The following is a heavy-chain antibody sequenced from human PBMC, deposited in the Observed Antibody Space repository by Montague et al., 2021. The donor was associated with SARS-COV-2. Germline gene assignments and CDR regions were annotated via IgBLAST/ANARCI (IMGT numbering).Heavy chain of an antibody. CDR1: GFTFSNYW. CDR2: TSSVDSST. D-gene: IGHD4-17*01. CDR3: ELHPYGDYEDY. V-gene: IGHV3-74*01. J-gene: IGHJ4*02. Sequence: SLRLSCAASGFTFSNYWMHWVRQAPGKGLVWVSRTSSVDSSTIYADSVKGRFTVSRDSAKNTLYLQMSSLRAEDTAVYYCELHPYGDYEDYWDQGTLVTVSS.